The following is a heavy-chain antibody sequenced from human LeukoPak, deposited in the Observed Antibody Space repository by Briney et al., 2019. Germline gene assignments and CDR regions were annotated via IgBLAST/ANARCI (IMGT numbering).Heavy chain of an antibody. D-gene: IGHD2-15*01. CDR3: TRDRCIGGSCNRDNWFDP. V-gene: IGHV4-4*07. CDR2: IYSSGRT. Sequence: SETLSLTCSVSGGPLSNYFWSWIRQPAGKGLEFIGRIYSSGRTKYNPSLQSRVSMSVDTSGNQVSLRLTFVTAADTAMYYCTRDRCIGGSCNRDNWFDPWGQGTLVTVSS. J-gene: IGHJ5*02. CDR1: GGPLSNYF.